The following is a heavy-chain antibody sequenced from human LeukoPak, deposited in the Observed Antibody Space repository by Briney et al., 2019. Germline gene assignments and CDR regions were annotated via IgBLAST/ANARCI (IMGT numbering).Heavy chain of an antibody. Sequence: ASVKVSCKASGYTFTSYYIHWVRQAPGQGLEWMGIINPSSGSTSYAQKFQGRVTMTRDTSTSTVHMELSSLRSEDTAVYYCARVRSSSWYADAFDIWGQGTMVTVSS. V-gene: IGHV1-46*01. CDR3: ARVRSSSWYADAFDI. CDR1: GYTFTSYY. CDR2: INPSSGST. J-gene: IGHJ3*02. D-gene: IGHD6-13*01.